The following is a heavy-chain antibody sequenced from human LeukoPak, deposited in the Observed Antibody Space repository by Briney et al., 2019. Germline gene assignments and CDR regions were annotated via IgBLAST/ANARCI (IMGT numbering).Heavy chain of an antibody. V-gene: IGHV1-69*01. CDR2: IIPIFGTA. CDR1: GGTFSSYA. J-gene: IGHJ6*03. D-gene: IGHD2-2*02. Sequence: SVKVSCKASGGTFSSYAISWVRQAPGQGLEWMGGIIPIFGTANYAQKFQGRVTITADESTSTAYMELSSLRSEDTAVYYCVPYCSSTSCYKDYYYMDVWGKGTTVTVSS. CDR3: VPYCSSTSCYKDYYYMDV.